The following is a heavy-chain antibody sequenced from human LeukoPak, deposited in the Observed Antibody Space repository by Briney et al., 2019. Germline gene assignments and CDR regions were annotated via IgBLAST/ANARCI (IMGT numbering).Heavy chain of an antibody. Sequence: GGSLRLSCAASGFAFSNYAMNWVRQAPGKGLEWVSTISSAGTYMYYADSVKSRFTISRDNAKNSLYLQMDSLRVEDTAVYYCARDSYGDYFYDYWGQRTLVTVSS. D-gene: IGHD4-17*01. J-gene: IGHJ4*02. CDR3: ARDSYGDYFYDY. V-gene: IGHV3-21*01. CDR1: GFAFSNYA. CDR2: ISSAGTYM.